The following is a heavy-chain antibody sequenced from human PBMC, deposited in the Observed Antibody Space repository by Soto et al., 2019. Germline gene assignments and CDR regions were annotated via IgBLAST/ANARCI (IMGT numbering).Heavy chain of an antibody. D-gene: IGHD6-13*01. J-gene: IGHJ4*02. CDR2: INRDGSST. V-gene: IGHV3-74*01. Sequence: EVQLVESGGGLVQPGGSLRLSCAASGFTFSSYWMHWVRQAPGKGLVWVSRINRDGSSTSYADSVKGRFTISSDNAKNTLYLQMNSLRVEYKAVYYCARDGGCSWPFDYWGQGTLVTVSA. CDR3: ARDGGCSWPFDY. CDR1: GFTFSSYW.